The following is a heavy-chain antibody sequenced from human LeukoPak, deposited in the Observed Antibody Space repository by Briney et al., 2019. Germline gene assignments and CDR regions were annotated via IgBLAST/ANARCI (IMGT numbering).Heavy chain of an antibody. CDR3: ARATPYSSGWYSRIDY. J-gene: IGHJ4*02. V-gene: IGHV4-4*02. CDR2: VNLQGST. CDR1: GGSITNTNY. Sequence: SGTLSLTCGVSGGSITNTNYWTWVRQPPGKGLEWIGEVNLQGSTNYNPSLMGRVAISVDTSENHISLQLTSVTAADTAVYYCARATPYSSGWYSRIDYWGQGTLVTVSS. D-gene: IGHD6-19*01.